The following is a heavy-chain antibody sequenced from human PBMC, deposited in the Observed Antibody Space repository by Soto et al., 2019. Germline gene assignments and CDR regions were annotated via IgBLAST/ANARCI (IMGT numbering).Heavy chain of an antibody. CDR3: ARDKGAAAYGMDV. V-gene: IGHV3-33*01. Sequence: GESLKISCAASGFTFSSYGMHRVRQAPGKGLEWVAVIWYDGSNKYYADSVKGRFTISRDNSKNTLYLQMNSLRAEDTAVYYCARDKGAAAYGMDVWGQGTTVTVSS. D-gene: IGHD2-2*01. CDR1: GFTFSSYG. CDR2: IWYDGSNK. J-gene: IGHJ6*02.